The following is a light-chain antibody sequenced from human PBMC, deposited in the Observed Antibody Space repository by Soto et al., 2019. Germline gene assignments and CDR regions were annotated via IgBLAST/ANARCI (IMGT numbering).Light chain of an antibody. CDR1: QSVSSSY. CDR2: AAS. Sequence: IVLTQSPGTLSLSPGERATLSCRASQSVSSSYLAWYQHKPGQAPRLLIYAASSRATGIPDRFSGSGSGTDFTLTISRLEPEDFAVYYCQQYGRSPPTLTFGGGTKVEIK. J-gene: IGKJ4*01. V-gene: IGKV3-20*01. CDR3: QQYGRSPPTLT.